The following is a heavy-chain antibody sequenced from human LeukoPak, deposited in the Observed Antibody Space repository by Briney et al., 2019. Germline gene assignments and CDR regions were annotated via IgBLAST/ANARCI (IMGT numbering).Heavy chain of an antibody. V-gene: IGHV3-66*02. D-gene: IGHD3-10*01. CDR1: GLSVSSNY. Sequence: GGSLRLSCAASGLSVSSNYMSWVRQAPGKGLEWVSVLYSDGTTYYADSVKGRFTISRDNSKITLYLQMNSLRAEDTAVYYCVRGMGVSMLYYFDYWGQGTLVTVSS. CDR2: LYSDGTT. CDR3: VRGMGVSMLYYFDY. J-gene: IGHJ4*02.